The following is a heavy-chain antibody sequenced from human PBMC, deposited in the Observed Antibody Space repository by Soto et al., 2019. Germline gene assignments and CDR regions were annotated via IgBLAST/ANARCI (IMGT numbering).Heavy chain of an antibody. CDR2: IYYSGST. CDR1: GGSISSYY. J-gene: IGHJ4*02. D-gene: IGHD2-2*01. V-gene: IGHV4-59*01. Sequence: SETLSLTCTVSGGSISSYYWSWIRQPPGKGLEWIGYIYYSGSTNYNPSLKSRVTKSVDTSKNQFSLKLSSVTAADTAVYYCATLVPAANGALDYWGQGTLVTVSS. CDR3: ATLVPAANGALDY.